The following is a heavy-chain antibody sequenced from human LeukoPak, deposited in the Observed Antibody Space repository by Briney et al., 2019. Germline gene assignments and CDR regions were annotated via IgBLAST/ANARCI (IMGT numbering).Heavy chain of an antibody. D-gene: IGHD6-13*01. Sequence: ASVKVSCKASGYTFTGYYMHWVRQAPGQGLEWMGWINPNSGDTNYAQKFQGRVTMTRDTSISTAYMELSRLRSDDTAVYYCARGIAEDYWYFDLWGRGTLVTVSS. CDR2: INPNSGDT. V-gene: IGHV1-2*02. CDR3: ARGIAEDYWYFDL. J-gene: IGHJ2*01. CDR1: GYTFTGYY.